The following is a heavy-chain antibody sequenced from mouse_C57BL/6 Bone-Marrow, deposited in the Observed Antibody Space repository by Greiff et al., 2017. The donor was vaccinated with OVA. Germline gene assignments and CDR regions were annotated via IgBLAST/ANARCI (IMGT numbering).Heavy chain of an antibody. V-gene: IGHV1-52*01. CDR3: VVGSGFAY. D-gene: IGHD1-1*01. CDR1: GYTFTSYW. Sequence: QVQLQQPGAELVRPGSSVKLSCKASGYTFTSYWIHWVKQRPIQGLEWIGDIDPSDSETHYSQKFKDKATLTVDKSSSTAYMQLSSLTSEDSAVYVCVVGSGFAYWGQGTLVTVSA. J-gene: IGHJ3*01. CDR2: IDPSDSET.